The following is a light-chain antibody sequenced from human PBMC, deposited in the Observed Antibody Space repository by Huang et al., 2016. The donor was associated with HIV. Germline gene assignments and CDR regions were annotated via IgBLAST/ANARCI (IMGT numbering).Light chain of an antibody. J-gene: IGKJ4*01. CDR1: LSVSTN. Sequence: ERVMTQSPATLSLSPGERATLSCRASLSVSTNLAWYQQRPGPAPRLLIYGASTRATGIPARFSGGGSGAEFTLTISSLQSEDFAVYYCQQYDNWPLTFGGGTKVQIK. CDR3: QQYDNWPLT. V-gene: IGKV3-15*01. CDR2: GAS.